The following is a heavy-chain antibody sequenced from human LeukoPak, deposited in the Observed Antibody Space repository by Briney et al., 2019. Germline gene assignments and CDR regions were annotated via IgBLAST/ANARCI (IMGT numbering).Heavy chain of an antibody. CDR1: GFTFSSYG. J-gene: IGHJ4*02. Sequence: GGSLRLSCAASGFTFSSYGMHWVRQPPGKGLERVGLVSYDGSKKFYADFVKGRFSISRDNSKNTLYVQMNSLGAEDTALYYCAKLGFDSSGSHSLVDYWGQGTPVTVSS. V-gene: IGHV3-30*18. D-gene: IGHD3-22*01. CDR2: VSYDGSKK. CDR3: AKLGFDSSGSHSLVDY.